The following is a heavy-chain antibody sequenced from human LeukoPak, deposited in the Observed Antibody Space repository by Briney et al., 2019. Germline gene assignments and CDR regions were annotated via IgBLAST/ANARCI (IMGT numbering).Heavy chain of an antibody. J-gene: IGHJ4*02. CDR1: GYTFTSYG. D-gene: IGHD3-9*01. V-gene: IGHV1-18*01. CDR3: ARVTIWYYDILTGYSTEYYFDY. Sequence: ASVKVSCKASGYTFTSYGISWVRQAPGQGLEWMGWISAYNGNTNYAQKLQGRVTMITDTSTSTAYMELRSLRSDDTAVYYCARVTIWYYDILTGYSTEYYFDYWGQGTLVTVSS. CDR2: ISAYNGNT.